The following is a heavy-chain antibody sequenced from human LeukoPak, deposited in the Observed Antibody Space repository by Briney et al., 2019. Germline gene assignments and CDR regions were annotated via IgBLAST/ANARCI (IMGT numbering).Heavy chain of an antibody. J-gene: IGHJ4*02. Sequence: GGSLSLSCAASGFTFSDYYMSWIRQAPGKGLEWVSYISSSGSTIYYADSVKGRFTISRDNAKNSLYLQMSSLRAEDTAVYYCARDLPPPLRFFDYWGLGTLVTVSS. V-gene: IGHV3-11*01. CDR2: ISSSGSTI. D-gene: IGHD3-10*01. CDR3: ARDLPPPLRFFDY. CDR1: GFTFSDYY.